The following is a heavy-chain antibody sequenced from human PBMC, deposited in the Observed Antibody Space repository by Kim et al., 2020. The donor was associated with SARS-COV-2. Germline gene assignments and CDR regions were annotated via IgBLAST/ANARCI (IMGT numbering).Heavy chain of an antibody. V-gene: IGHV3-30*04. CDR2: ISYDGRNK. Sequence: GGSLRLSCAASGFTFSSYAMHWVRQAPVKGLEWVAVISYDGRNKYYADSVKGRFTISRDNSKNTLYLQMNSLRAEDTAVYYCARGFWGIFGVVDYWGQGTLVTVSS. D-gene: IGHD3-3*01. CDR1: GFTFSSYA. CDR3: ARGFWGIFGVVDY. J-gene: IGHJ4*02.